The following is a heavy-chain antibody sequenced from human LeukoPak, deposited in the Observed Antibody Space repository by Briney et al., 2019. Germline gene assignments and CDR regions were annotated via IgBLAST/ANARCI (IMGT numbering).Heavy chain of an antibody. Sequence: SVKVSCKASGYTFTSYGISWVRQAPGQGLEWMGGIIPIFGTANYAQKFQGRVTITADESTSTAYMELSSLRSEDTAVYYCAGAYCGGDCYLAEYFQHWGQGTLVTVSS. V-gene: IGHV1-69*13. CDR2: IIPIFGTA. CDR3: AGAYCGGDCYLAEYFQH. D-gene: IGHD2-21*02. CDR1: GYTFTSYG. J-gene: IGHJ1*01.